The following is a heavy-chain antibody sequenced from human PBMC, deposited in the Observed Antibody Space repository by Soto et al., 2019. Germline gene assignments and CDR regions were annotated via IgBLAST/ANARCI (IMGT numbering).Heavy chain of an antibody. CDR3: ARSTDSSGWRFDY. Sequence: SETLSLTCTVSGGSISSYYWSWIRQPPGKGLEWIGYIYYSGSTNYNPSLKSRVTISVDTSKNQFSLKLSSVTAADTAVYYCARSTDSSGWRFDYWGQGTQVTVSS. V-gene: IGHV4-59*01. CDR2: IYYSGST. D-gene: IGHD6-19*01. CDR1: GGSISSYY. J-gene: IGHJ4*02.